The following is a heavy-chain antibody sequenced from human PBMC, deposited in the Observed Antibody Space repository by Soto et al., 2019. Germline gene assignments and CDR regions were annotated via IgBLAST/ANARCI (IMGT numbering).Heavy chain of an antibody. J-gene: IGHJ6*03. V-gene: IGHV4-31*03. CDR3: AREVSGWPPRAYYMDV. Sequence: PSETLSLTCTVSGGSISSGGYYWSWIRQHPGKGLEWIGYIYYSGSTYYNPSLKSRVTISVDTSKNQFSLKLSSVTAADTAVYYCAREVSGWPPRAYYMDVWGKGTTVTLSS. D-gene: IGHD6-19*01. CDR1: GGSISSGGYY. CDR2: IYYSGST.